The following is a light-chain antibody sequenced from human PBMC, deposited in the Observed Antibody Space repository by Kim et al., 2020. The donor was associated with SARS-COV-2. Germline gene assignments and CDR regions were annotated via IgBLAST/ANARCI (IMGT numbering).Light chain of an antibody. CDR1: NNNVGNQG. CDR2: RDN. J-gene: IGLJ3*02. CDR3: SAWDISLNAWV. Sequence: QAGLTQPPSVSKGLRQTATLTCTGNNNNVGNQGAAWLQQHQGHPPKLLSYRDNDRPSGISERLSASRSGNTASLTISGLQPEDKADYYCSAWDISLNAWVFGGGTQLTVL. V-gene: IGLV10-54*01.